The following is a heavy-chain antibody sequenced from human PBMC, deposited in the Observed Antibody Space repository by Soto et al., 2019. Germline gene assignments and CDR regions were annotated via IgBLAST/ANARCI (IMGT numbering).Heavy chain of an antibody. CDR1: GFSLSTSGMG. D-gene: IGHD3-10*01. CDR2: IYWTDDK. CDR3: AHRKSSYYGSENTYYYGMDV. V-gene: IGHV2-5*01. J-gene: IGHJ6*02. Sequence: QITLKESGPTLVKPTQTLTLTCTFSGFSLSTSGMGVAWIRQPPEKALEWLAVIYWTDDKRYSPSLKSRLTITKDTSKNQVVPTMTDMDPVDTATYYCAHRKSSYYGSENTYYYGMDVWGQGTTVTVSS.